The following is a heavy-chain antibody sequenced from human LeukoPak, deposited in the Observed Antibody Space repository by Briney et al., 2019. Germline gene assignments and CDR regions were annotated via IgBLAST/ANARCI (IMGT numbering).Heavy chain of an antibody. Sequence: GGSLRLSCAASGFTFSSYEMNWVRQAPGKGLEWVSYISSSGSTIYYADSVKGRFTISRDNAKNSLYLQMNSLRAEDTAVYYCARDTYYYDSSGYYPPGTLDYWGQGTLVTVSS. CDR1: GFTFSSYE. CDR3: ARDTYYYDSSGYYPPGTLDY. D-gene: IGHD3-22*01. CDR2: ISSSGSTI. J-gene: IGHJ4*02. V-gene: IGHV3-48*03.